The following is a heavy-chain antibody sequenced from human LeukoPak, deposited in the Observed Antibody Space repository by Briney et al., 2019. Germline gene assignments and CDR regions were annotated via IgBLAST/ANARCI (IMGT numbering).Heavy chain of an antibody. Sequence: GGSLRLSCAASGFPFNAYWMSWVRQAPGKGLEWVANIKQDGSEKYYVDSVKGRFTISRDNAKNSLYLQMNSLRAEDTAVYYCARDCYYDSSGYYHDAFDIWGQGTMVTVSS. J-gene: IGHJ3*02. D-gene: IGHD3-22*01. CDR3: ARDCYYDSSGYYHDAFDI. CDR2: IKQDGSEK. V-gene: IGHV3-7*01. CDR1: GFPFNAYW.